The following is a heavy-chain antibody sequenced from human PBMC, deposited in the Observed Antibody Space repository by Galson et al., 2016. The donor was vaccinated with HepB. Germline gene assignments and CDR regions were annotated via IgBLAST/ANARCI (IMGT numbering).Heavy chain of an antibody. CDR3: ARTEFPNRGYDSAFDI. J-gene: IGHJ3*02. CDR2: INLDGGQK. Sequence: SLRLSCAASGVIFSGYWMSWVRQAPGEGLEWVANINLDGGQKYYVDSVKGRFTISRDNAKNSLYLQMNNLRADDTAIYYCARTEFPNRGYDSAFDIWGQGTMVTVSS. CDR1: GVIFSGYW. V-gene: IGHV3-7*01. D-gene: IGHD5-12*01.